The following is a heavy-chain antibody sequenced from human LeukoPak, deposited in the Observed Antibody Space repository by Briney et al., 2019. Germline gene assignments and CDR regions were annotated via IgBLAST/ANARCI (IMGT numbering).Heavy chain of an antibody. CDR1: GFTLNSYA. J-gene: IGHJ4*02. CDR3: AREYSGYDYFDY. CDR2: ISYDGTNK. D-gene: IGHD5-12*01. Sequence: GGSLRLSCSASGFTLNSYAMHWVSQAPGKGLEWVAVISYDGTNKYYADSVKGRFTISRDNSKNTLYMQMNSLRAEDTAVYNCAREYSGYDYFDYWGQGTLVTVSS. V-gene: IGHV3-30-3*01.